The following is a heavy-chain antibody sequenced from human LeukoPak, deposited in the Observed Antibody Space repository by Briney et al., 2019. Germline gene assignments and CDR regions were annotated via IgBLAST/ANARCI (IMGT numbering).Heavy chain of an antibody. CDR1: GFTVSTKY. Sequence: GGSLRLSCAVSGFTVSTKYMTWVRQAPGKGLEWVSAISGSGGSTYYADSVKGRFTISRDNSKNTLYLQMNSLRAEDTAVYYCAKPLAYYYDSSGYVWGQGTLVTVSS. CDR2: ISGSGGST. J-gene: IGHJ4*02. V-gene: IGHV3-23*01. D-gene: IGHD3-22*01. CDR3: AKPLAYYYDSSGYV.